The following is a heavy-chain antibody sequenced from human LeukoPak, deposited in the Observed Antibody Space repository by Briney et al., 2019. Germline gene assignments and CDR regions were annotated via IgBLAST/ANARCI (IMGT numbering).Heavy chain of an antibody. D-gene: IGHD3-3*01. V-gene: IGHV4-31*03. CDR3: ARGQFGAFDI. J-gene: IGHJ3*02. CDR1: GGSISSGGYY. Sequence: SETLSLTCTVSGGSISSGGYYWSWIRQHPGKGLEWIGYIYYSGSTYYNPSLKSRVTISVGRSKNQFSLKLSSVTAADTAVYYCARGQFGAFDIWGQGTMVTVSS. CDR2: IYYSGST.